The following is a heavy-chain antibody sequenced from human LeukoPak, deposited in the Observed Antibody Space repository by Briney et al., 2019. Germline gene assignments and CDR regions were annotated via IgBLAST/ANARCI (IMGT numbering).Heavy chain of an antibody. D-gene: IGHD5-12*01. Sequence: GGSLRLSCAASGFTFSSYGMHWVRQAPGKGLEWVAVISYDGSNKYYADSVKGRFTISRDNSKNTLYLQMNSLRAEDTAVYYCAKERRGYDWRVFDYWGQGTLATVSS. CDR3: AKERRGYDWRVFDY. V-gene: IGHV3-30*18. J-gene: IGHJ4*02. CDR1: GFTFSSYG. CDR2: ISYDGSNK.